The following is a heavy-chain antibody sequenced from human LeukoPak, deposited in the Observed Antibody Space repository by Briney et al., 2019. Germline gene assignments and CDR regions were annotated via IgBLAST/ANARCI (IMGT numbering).Heavy chain of an antibody. V-gene: IGHV3-53*01. J-gene: IGHJ3*02. CDR1: GFTFSSNY. D-gene: IGHD6-19*01. CDR2: IYSGGIT. CDR3: ARFGSGAGLDI. Sequence: GGSLRLSCAASGFTFSSNYMSWVRQAPGKGLEWVSVIYSGGITYDADSVKGRFTISRDNSKNTLYLQMNSLRAEDTAVYYCARFGSGAGLDIWGQGTMVTVSS.